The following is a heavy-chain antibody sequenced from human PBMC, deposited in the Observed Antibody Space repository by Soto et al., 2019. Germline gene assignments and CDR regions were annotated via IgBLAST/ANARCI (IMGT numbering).Heavy chain of an antibody. D-gene: IGHD3-22*01. J-gene: IGHJ4*02. CDR1: GGSMTNYY. CDR2: IYHSGST. CDR3: ARYDSAWYYFDY. Sequence: QVQLQESGPRLVKPSETLSLTCTVSGGSMTNYYWSWIRQPPGKGLEWIGNIYHSGSTNYNPSLKSRVTLSVDASKNQFSLKLSSVTAADMAVYYCARYDSAWYYFDYWGQGTLVTVSS. V-gene: IGHV4-59*08.